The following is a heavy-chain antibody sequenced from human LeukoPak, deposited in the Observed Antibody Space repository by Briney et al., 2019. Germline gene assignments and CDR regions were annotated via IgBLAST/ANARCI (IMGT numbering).Heavy chain of an antibody. CDR2: ISSSSSTI. D-gene: IGHD4-23*01. Sequence: GGSLRLSCAASGFTFSDYYMNWVRQAPGKGLEWVSYISSSSSTIYYADSVKGRFTISRDNAKNSLYLQMNSLRAEDTAVYYCARVSYGGNSEYWGQGTLVTVSS. J-gene: IGHJ4*02. CDR3: ARVSYGGNSEY. CDR1: GFTFSDYY. V-gene: IGHV3-48*01.